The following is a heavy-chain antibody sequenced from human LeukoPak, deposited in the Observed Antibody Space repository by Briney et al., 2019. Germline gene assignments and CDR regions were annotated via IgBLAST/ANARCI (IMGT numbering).Heavy chain of an antibody. J-gene: IGHJ4*02. CDR2: IYYTGST. CDR1: GGSISTYY. CDR3: ARGQKNTPFDY. D-gene: IGHD2/OR15-2a*01. Sequence: SETLSLTCTVSGGSISTYYWSWIRQPPGKGLEWIGYIYYTGSTSYNPSLKSRVTMSLDASKNQFSLELNSVTPADTAVYYCARGQKNTPFDYWGQGTLVTVSS. V-gene: IGHV4-59*01.